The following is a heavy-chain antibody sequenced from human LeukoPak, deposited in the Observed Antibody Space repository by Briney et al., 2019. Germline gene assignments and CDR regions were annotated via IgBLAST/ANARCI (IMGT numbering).Heavy chain of an antibody. J-gene: IGHJ4*02. CDR3: AKLPGRAADY. CDR1: GFTFSRYV. CDR2: ISDSGGST. V-gene: IGHV3-23*01. Sequence: PGGSLRLSCAASGFTFSRYVMNWVRQAPGKGLDWVSGISDSGGSTYYADFEKVRCTISRHNSKNTLYLQMNSLRAEDTAVYYCAKLPGRAADYWGQGTLVTVSS.